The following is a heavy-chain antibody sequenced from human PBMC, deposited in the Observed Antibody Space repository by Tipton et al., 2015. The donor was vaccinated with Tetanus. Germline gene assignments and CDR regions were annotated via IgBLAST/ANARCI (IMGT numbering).Heavy chain of an antibody. V-gene: IGHV1-2*02. CDR2: IDPNSGHT. CDR1: GYTFSGYY. CDR3: ARDRGDYIYYGMDV. J-gene: IGHJ6*02. D-gene: IGHD3-22*01. Sequence: QVQLVQSGAEVKKPGASVKVSCKASGYTFSGYYLYWVRQAPGQGLEWMGWIDPNSGHTNYAQKFQGRVTMTRDTSISTAYMELSRLRSDDTAVYFCARDRGDYIYYGMDVGGPGTTVTVSS.